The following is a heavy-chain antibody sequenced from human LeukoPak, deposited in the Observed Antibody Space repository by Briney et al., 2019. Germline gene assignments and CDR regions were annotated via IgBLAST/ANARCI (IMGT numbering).Heavy chain of an antibody. D-gene: IGHD3-22*01. Sequence: ASVKVSCKASGGTFSSYAISWVRQAPGQGLEWMGGIIPIFGTANYAQKFQGRVTITTDESTSTAYMELSSLRSEDTAVYYCAREKYDSSGYYSLCFDYWGQGTLVTVSS. CDR3: AREKYDSSGYYSLCFDY. J-gene: IGHJ4*02. CDR2: IIPIFGTA. CDR1: GGTFSSYA. V-gene: IGHV1-69*05.